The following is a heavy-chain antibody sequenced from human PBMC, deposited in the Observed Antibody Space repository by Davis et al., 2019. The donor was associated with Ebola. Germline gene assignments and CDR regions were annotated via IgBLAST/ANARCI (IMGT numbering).Heavy chain of an antibody. CDR3: ARDGLQPDV. J-gene: IGHJ6*04. CDR1: GFTFSSYA. V-gene: IGHV3-23*01. Sequence: GESLKISCAASGFTFSSYAMSWVRQAPGKGLEWVSAISGSGGSTYYADSVKGRFTISRDNSKNTLYLQMNSLRSEDTAVYYCARDGLQPDVWGKGTTVTVSS. CDR2: ISGSGGST. D-gene: IGHD4-11*01.